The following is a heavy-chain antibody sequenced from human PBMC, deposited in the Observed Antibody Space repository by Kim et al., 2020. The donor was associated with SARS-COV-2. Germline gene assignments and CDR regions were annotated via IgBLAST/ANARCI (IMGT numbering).Heavy chain of an antibody. CDR1: GYSISSGYY. CDR3: ARVEVGATLSLDY. V-gene: IGHV4-38-2*02. CDR2: IYHSGST. J-gene: IGHJ4*02. Sequence: SETLSLTCTVSGYSISSGYYWGWIRQPPGKGLEWIGSIYHSGSTYYNPSLKSRVTISVDTSKNQFSLKLSSVTAADTAVYYCARVEVGATLSLDYWGQGTLVTVSS. D-gene: IGHD1-26*01.